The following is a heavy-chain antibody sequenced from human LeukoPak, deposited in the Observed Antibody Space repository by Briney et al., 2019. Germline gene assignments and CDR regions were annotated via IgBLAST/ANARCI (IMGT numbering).Heavy chain of an antibody. CDR3: ARGVRYCSSTSCYTGRYCYYGMDV. Sequence: SETLSLTCTVSGGSISSSSYYWGWIRQPPGKGLEWIGSIYYSGSTYYNPSLKSRVTISVDTSKNQFSLKLSSVTAADTAVYYCARGVRYCSSTSCYTGRYCYYGMDVWGQGTTVTVSS. J-gene: IGHJ6*02. V-gene: IGHV4-39*01. D-gene: IGHD2-2*02. CDR1: GGSISSSSYY. CDR2: IYYSGST.